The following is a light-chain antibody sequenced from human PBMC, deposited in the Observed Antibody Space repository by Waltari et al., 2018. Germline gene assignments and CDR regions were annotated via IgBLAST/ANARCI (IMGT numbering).Light chain of an antibody. V-gene: IGKV3-15*01. CDR1: QSVGSD. CDR3: QQYKKWPPWT. CDR2: DAS. Sequence: TVLTQSPATLSMSPGERVTLPCRASQSVGSDLAWYQQRPGQAPRLLMYDASTRAAGVPARFSGSGSGTEFTLTISSLQSEDFAVYYCQQYKKWPPWTFGQGTRLEI. J-gene: IGKJ1*01.